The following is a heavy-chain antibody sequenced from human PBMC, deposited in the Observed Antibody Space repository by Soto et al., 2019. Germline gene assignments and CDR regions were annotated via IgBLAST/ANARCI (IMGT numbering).Heavy chain of an antibody. CDR1: GYSFTSYW. CDR2: IDPSDSYT. V-gene: IGHV5-10-1*01. Sequence: EVQLVQSGAEVKKPGESLRISCKGSGYSFTSYWISWVRQMPGKGLEWMGTIDPSDSYTNYSPSFQGHVTMSADKSISTANLQWRSLKASDTAMYYCARHPAIAVAGAVYGMDVWGQGTTVTVSS. CDR3: ARHPAIAVAGAVYGMDV. J-gene: IGHJ6*02. D-gene: IGHD6-19*01.